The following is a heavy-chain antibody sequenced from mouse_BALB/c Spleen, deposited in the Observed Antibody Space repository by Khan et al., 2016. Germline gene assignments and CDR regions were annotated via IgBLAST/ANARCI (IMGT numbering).Heavy chain of an antibody. CDR2: IHYTGST. D-gene: IGHD2-1*01. CDR3: AGRSYYGNYVDY. V-gene: IGHV3-1*02. J-gene: IGHJ2*01. CDR1: GYSITSGYS. Sequence: EVQLVESGPDLVKPSQSLSLTCTVTGYSITSGYSWHWIRQFPGNKLEWMGYIHYTGSTTYNPSLKSRISITRDTSKNQFFLQLNSVTTEDTATDYCAGRSYYGNYVDYWGQGTTLTVSS.